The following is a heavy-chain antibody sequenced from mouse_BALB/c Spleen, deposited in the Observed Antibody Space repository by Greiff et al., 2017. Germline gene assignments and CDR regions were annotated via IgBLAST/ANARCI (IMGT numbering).Heavy chain of an antibody. Sequence: EVQLQESGPGLVKPSQSLSLTCTVTGYSITSDYAWNWIRQFPGNKLEWMGYISYSGSTSYNPSLKSRISITRDTSKNQFFLQLNSVTTEDTATYYCARDYRYDRGFDYWGQGSTLTVSS. CDR3: ARDYRYDRGFDY. CDR1: GYSITSDYA. V-gene: IGHV3-2*02. J-gene: IGHJ2*01. CDR2: ISYSGST. D-gene: IGHD2-14*01.